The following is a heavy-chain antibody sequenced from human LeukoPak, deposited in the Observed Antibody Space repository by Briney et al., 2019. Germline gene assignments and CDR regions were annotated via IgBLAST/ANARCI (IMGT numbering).Heavy chain of an antibody. Sequence: ASVKVSCKASGYTFTGYYMHWARQAPGQGLEWMGWINPNSGGTNYAQKFQGRVTMTRDTSISTAYMELSRLRSDDTAVYYCARDRLRIAAAANWFDPWGQGTLVTVSS. CDR3: ARDRLRIAAAANWFDP. J-gene: IGHJ5*02. V-gene: IGHV1-2*02. D-gene: IGHD6-6*01. CDR1: GYTFTGYY. CDR2: INPNSGGT.